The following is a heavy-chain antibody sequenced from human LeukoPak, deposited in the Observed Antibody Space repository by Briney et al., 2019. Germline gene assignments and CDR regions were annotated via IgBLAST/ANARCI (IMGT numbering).Heavy chain of an antibody. CDR3: AKGTAYNWNYYDY. Sequence: VGSLRLSCAASGFTFSSYGMHWVRQAPGKGLEWVAFIRYDGSNKYYADSVKGRFTISRDNSKNTLSLQMNSLRAEDTAVYYCAKGTAYNWNYYDYWGQGTLVTVSS. J-gene: IGHJ4*02. V-gene: IGHV3-30*02. CDR2: IRYDGSNK. CDR1: GFTFSSYG. D-gene: IGHD1-20*01.